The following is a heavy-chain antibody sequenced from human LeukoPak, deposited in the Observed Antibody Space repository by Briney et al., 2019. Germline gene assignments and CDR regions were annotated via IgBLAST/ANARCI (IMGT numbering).Heavy chain of an antibody. CDR3: TFLGYCTNGVCRDYFDY. D-gene: IGHD2-8*01. J-gene: IGHJ4*02. V-gene: IGHV3-73*01. CDR1: GFTFSGSA. CDR2: IRSKANSYAT. Sequence: PGGSLRLSCAASGFTFSGSAMHWVRQASGKGLEWVGRIRSKANSYATAYAASVKGRFTISRDDSKYTAYLQMNSLKTEDTAVYYCTFLGYCTNGVCRDYFDYWGQGTLVTVSS.